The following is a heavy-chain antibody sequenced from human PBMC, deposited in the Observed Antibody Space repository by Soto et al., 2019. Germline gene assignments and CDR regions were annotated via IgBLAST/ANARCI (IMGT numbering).Heavy chain of an antibody. J-gene: IGHJ5*02. V-gene: IGHV3-23*01. CDR2: FRTGGDSATA. CDR3: ARESDISPGPRGFDP. D-gene: IGHD2-15*01. CDR1: GFSFSCQS. Sequence: SGFSFSCQSMTWVRLAPGKRLDWVSGFRTGGDSATAHDAEFAKGRFSISSDNSRNTVYLQIKSLRVADTAFYYCARESDISPGPRGFDPWGQRTMVTVSS.